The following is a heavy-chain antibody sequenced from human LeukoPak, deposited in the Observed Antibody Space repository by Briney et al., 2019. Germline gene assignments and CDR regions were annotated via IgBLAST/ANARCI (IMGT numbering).Heavy chain of an antibody. CDR1: GFTFSDYY. CDR3: ARDLTSGLVIHDYFYY. J-gene: IGHJ4*02. CDR2: ISSSGSTI. D-gene: IGHD3/OR15-3a*01. V-gene: IGHV3-11*01. Sequence: GGSLRLSCAASGFTFSDYYMSWIRQAPGKGLEWVSYISSSGSTIYYADSVKGRFTISRDNAKNSLYLQMNSLRAEDTAVYYCARDLTSGLVIHDYFYYWGQGTLVTVSS.